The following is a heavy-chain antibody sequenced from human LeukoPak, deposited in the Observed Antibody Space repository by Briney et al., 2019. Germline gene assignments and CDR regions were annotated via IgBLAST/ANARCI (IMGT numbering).Heavy chain of an antibody. CDR2: INSDGSST. V-gene: IGHV3-74*01. Sequence: GSLRLSCAASGFTFSSYWMHWVRQAPGKGLVWVSRINSDGSSTSYADSVKGRFTISRDNAKNTLYLQMNSLRAEDTAVYYCARDPESAGHYVPSGWFDPWGQGTLVTVSS. CDR3: ARDPESAGHYVPSGWFDP. J-gene: IGHJ5*02. D-gene: IGHD6-13*01. CDR1: GFTFSSYW.